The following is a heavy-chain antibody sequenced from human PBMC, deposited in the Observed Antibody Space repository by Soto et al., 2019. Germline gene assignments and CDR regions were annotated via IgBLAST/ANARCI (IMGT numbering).Heavy chain of an antibody. J-gene: IGHJ6*02. CDR2: ISYDGSNK. D-gene: IGHD2-15*01. V-gene: IGHV3-30-3*01. CDR3: ARIGYCSGGSCYWDYYYYGMYV. Sequence: QVQLVESGGGVVQPGRSLRLSCAASGFTFSSYAMHWVRQAPGKGLEWVAVISYDGSNKYYADSVKGRFTISRDNSKNTLYLQMTSLRAEDTAVYYCARIGYCSGGSCYWDYYYYGMYVWGQGTTVTVSS. CDR1: GFTFSSYA.